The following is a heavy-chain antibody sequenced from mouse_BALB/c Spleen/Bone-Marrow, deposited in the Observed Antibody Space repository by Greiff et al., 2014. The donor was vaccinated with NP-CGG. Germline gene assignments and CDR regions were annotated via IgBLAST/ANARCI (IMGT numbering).Heavy chain of an antibody. D-gene: IGHD2-4*01. CDR2: IHPSDIET. CDR1: GYSFTIYW. Sequence: QVQLKESGAELVRPGASVKLSCKASGYSFTIYWMNWVKQRPGQGPEWIGMIHPSDIETRLNQKFKDRATLTVDKSSNTAYMQLSSPTSEDSAVYYCARGEITAFAYWGQGTLVTVSA. V-gene: IGHV1-61*01. CDR3: ARGEITAFAY. J-gene: IGHJ3*01.